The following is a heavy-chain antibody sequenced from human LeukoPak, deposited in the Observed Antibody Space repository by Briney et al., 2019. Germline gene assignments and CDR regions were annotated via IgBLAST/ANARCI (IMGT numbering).Heavy chain of an antibody. CDR3: AKERGRTDVLRYFDWLPAFDY. D-gene: IGHD3-9*01. Sequence: GRSLRLSCAASGFTFSSYAMPWVRLAPGKGLEWVAVISYDGSNKYYADSVKGRFTISRDNSKNTLYLQMNSLRAEDTAVYYCAKERGRTDVLRYFDWLPAFDYWGQGTLVTVSS. CDR2: ISYDGSNK. CDR1: GFTFSSYA. V-gene: IGHV3-30-3*01. J-gene: IGHJ4*02.